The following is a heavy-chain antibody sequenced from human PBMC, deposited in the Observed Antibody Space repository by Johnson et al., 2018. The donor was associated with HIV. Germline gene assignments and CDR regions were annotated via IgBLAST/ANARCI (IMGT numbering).Heavy chain of an antibody. CDR2: MWYDGSNK. CDR1: GFTFSTYG. CDR3: ARERSGTIAFDI. J-gene: IGHJ3*02. D-gene: IGHD1-7*01. Sequence: QVQLVESGGGVVQPGRSLRLSCAASGFTFSTYGMHWVRQAPGKGLEWVAVMWYDGSNKYYADSVKGRFTISRDNAKNSLYLQMNSLRAEDTAVYYCARERSGTIAFDIWGQGTMVTVSS. V-gene: IGHV3-33*01.